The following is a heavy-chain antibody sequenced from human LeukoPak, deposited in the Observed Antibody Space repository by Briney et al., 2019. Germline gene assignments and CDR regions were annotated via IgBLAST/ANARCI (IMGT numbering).Heavy chain of an antibody. CDR2: MWYDGSRE. Sequence: SGGSLRLSCAASGFILSTHGMHWVRQAPGKGLDWVAGMWYDGSREDYADSVKGRFTISRDMSKNTLNLQMNSLRVEDTAMFYCARDLSFGSLDFRGQGTLVTVSS. D-gene: IGHD1-26*01. CDR1: GFILSTHG. J-gene: IGHJ4*02. V-gene: IGHV3-33*01. CDR3: ARDLSFGSLDF.